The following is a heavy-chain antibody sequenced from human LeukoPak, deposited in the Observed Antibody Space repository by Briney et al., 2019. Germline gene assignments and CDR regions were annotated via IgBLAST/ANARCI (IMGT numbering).Heavy chain of an antibody. CDR1: GFTFSSYA. J-gene: IGHJ4*02. D-gene: IGHD2-21*02. V-gene: IGHV3-23*01. CDR2: ISGSGGST. CDR3: AKDTVVVVTATADY. Sequence: PGGSLRLSCAASGFTFSSYAMSWVRQAPGKGPEWVSSISGSGGSTYYADSVKGRFAISRDNSKNTLYLQMSSPRAEDTAVYYCAKDTVVVVTATADYWAREPWSPSPQ.